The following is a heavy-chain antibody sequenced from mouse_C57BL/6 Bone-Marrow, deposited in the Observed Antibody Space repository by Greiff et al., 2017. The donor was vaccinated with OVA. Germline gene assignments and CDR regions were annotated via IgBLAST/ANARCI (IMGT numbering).Heavy chain of an antibody. J-gene: IGHJ2*01. CDR2: IDPENGDP. CDR3: ATMRTTPFDY. CDR1: GFNIQDDY. Sequence: VQLKQSGAELVRPGASVKLSCTASGFNIQDDYMHWVKQRPEQGLEWIGWIDPENGDPEYASKFQGKATITADTSSNTAYLQLSSLTSEDTAVYYCATMRTTPFDYWGQGTTLTVSS. V-gene: IGHV14-4*01. D-gene: IGHD2-12*01.